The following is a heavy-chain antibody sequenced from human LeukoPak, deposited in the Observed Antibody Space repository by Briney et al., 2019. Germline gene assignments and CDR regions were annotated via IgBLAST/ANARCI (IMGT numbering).Heavy chain of an antibody. D-gene: IGHD2-21*01. J-gene: IGHJ3*01. CDR2: INSDGSEK. CDR1: GFPFTSHW. Sequence: PGGSLRLSCAASGFPFTSHWLSWYRQSPGRGLEWVAHINSDGSEKNYVDSVKGRFTISRDNAKNTLFLQMSSLRAEDTALYYCAIPQILLDDIYNFWGQGTMVTVS. V-gene: IGHV3-7*01. CDR3: AIPQILLDDIYNF.